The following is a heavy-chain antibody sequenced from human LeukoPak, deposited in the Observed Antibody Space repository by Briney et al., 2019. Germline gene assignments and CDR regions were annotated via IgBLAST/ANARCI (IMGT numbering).Heavy chain of an antibody. Sequence: PETLSLTCTVSGGSISSYYWSWIRQPAGKGLEWIGRIYTSGSTNYNPSLKSRVTMSVDTSKNQFSLKLSSVTAADTAVYYCAREYYYGSGSYFGDWFDPWGQGTLVTVSS. CDR2: IYTSGST. J-gene: IGHJ5*02. V-gene: IGHV4-4*07. D-gene: IGHD3-10*01. CDR1: GGSISSYY. CDR3: AREYYYGSGSYFGDWFDP.